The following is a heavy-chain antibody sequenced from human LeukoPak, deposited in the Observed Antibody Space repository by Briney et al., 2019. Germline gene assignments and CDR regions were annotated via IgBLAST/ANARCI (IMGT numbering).Heavy chain of an antibody. CDR1: GFTFSSYW. D-gene: IGHD5-12*01. Sequence: PGGSLRLSCAASGFTFSSYWMSWVRQAPGKGLEWVGNIKQDGSEKYYVDSVKGRFTISRDNAKNSLYLQMNSLRAEDTAVYYCARTVSGYDPYYFDYWGQGTLVTVSS. CDR3: ARTVSGYDPYYFDY. V-gene: IGHV3-7*01. CDR2: IKQDGSEK. J-gene: IGHJ4*02.